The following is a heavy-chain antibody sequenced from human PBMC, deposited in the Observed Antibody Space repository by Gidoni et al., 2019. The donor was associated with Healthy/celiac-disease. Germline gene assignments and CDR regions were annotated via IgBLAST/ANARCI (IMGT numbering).Heavy chain of an antibody. CDR2: INHSGST. CDR3: ARSVRSYGRNWYFDL. CDR1: GGSFSGYY. J-gene: IGHJ2*01. D-gene: IGHD1-26*01. Sequence: QVQLQQWGAGLLKPSETLSLTCAVYGGSFSGYYWSWIRQPPGKGLEWIGEINHSGSTNYNPSLKSRVTISVDTSKNQFSLKLSSVTAADTAVYYCARSVRSYGRNWYFDLWGRGTLVTVSS. V-gene: IGHV4-34*01.